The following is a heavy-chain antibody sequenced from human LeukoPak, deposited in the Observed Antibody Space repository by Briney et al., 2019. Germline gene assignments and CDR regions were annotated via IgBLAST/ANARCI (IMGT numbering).Heavy chain of an antibody. CDR2: ISGGGGTT. CDR1: GFTFDSYS. CDR3: AKGPELPRHIAAAGTDGWYYYYGMDV. D-gene: IGHD6-13*01. Sequence: GGSLRLSCATSGFTFDSYSMSWVRQARQAPGKGLEWVSTISGGGGTTYYGDSVKGRFTISRDNSKNTLYLQMNSLRAEDTAVYYCAKGPELPRHIAAAGTDGWYYYYGMDVWGQGTTVTVSS. J-gene: IGHJ6*02. V-gene: IGHV3-23*01.